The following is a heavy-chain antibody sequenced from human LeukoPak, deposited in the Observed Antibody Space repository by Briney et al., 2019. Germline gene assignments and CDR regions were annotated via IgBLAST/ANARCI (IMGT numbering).Heavy chain of an antibody. CDR1: GGSISSSSYY. D-gene: IGHD4-17*01. CDR3: ARVYDYGDYDAFDI. CDR2: IYYSGST. V-gene: IGHV4-39*07. Sequence: SETLSPTCTVSGGSISSSSYYWGWIRQPPGKGLEWIGSIYYSGSTYYNPSLKSRVTISVDTSKNQFSLKLSSVTAADTAVYYCARVYDYGDYDAFDIWGQGTMVTVSS. J-gene: IGHJ3*02.